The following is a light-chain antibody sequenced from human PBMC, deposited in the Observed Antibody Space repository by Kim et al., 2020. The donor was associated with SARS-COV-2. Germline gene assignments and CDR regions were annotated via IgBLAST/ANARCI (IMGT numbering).Light chain of an antibody. J-gene: IGKJ2*01. CDR1: QSISSW. Sequence: SASVGDRVTMTCRASQSISSWVAWYQQRPGKAPQLLIHRASRLQSGVSSRFSGRGAGTEFTLTISSLQPDDFSTYYCQQYSTFPYTFGQGTRLEI. CDR3: QQYSTFPYT. CDR2: RAS. V-gene: IGKV1-5*03.